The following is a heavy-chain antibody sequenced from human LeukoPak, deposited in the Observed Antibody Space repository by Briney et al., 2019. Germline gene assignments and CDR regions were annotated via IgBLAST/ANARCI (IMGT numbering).Heavy chain of an antibody. CDR2: IDGRSRTI. CDR3: ARDYLRYPDS. D-gene: IGHD3-9*01. V-gene: IGHV3-48*04. CDR1: GFTFSASA. Sequence: GGSLRLSCAAPGFTFSASAMHWVRQAPGKGLAWISYIDGRSRTIHYAESAKGRFTISRDNAKNSLYLQMNSLRAEDTAVYYCARDYLRYPDSWGQGTLVTVSS. J-gene: IGHJ5*01.